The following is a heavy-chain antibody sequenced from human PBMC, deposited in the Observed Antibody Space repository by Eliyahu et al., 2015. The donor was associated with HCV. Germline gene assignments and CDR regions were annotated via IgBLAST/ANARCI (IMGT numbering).Heavy chain of an antibody. CDR3: AKALVGATYYYYYGMDV. Sequence: EVQLVESEGGLVQPGRSLRLSCAASGFTFDDYAMHWVRQAPGKGLEWVSGISWNSGSIGYADSVKGRFTISRDNAKNSLYLQMNSLRAEDTALYYCAKALVGATYYYYYGMDVWGQGTTVTVSS. CDR1: GFTFDDYA. J-gene: IGHJ6*02. CDR2: ISWNSGSI. D-gene: IGHD1-26*01. V-gene: IGHV3-9*01.